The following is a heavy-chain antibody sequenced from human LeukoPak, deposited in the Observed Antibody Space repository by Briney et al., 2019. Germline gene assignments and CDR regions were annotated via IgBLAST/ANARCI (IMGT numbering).Heavy chain of an antibody. CDR3: AKRPQRYYDILTGYYNPFYFDY. D-gene: IGHD3-9*01. J-gene: IGHJ4*02. Sequence: GGSLRLSCVASGFTFSSYGMSWVRQAPGKGLEWVSAISGSGGSTYYADSVKGRFTISRDNSKNTLYLQMNSLRAEDTAVYYCAKRPQRYYDILTGYYNPFYFDYWGQGTLVTVSS. CDR2: ISGSGGST. CDR1: GFTFSSYG. V-gene: IGHV3-23*01.